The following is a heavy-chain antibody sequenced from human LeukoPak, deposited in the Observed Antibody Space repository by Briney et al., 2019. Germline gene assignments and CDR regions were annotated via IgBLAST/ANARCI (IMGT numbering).Heavy chain of an antibody. D-gene: IGHD2-15*01. J-gene: IGHJ4*02. CDR3: AILTDY. CDR2: ISYDGSNK. Sequence: GRSLRLSCAASGFTFSSYGMHWVRQAPVKGLEWVAVISYDGSNKYYADSVKGRFTISRDNSKNTLYLQMNSLRAEDTAVYYCAILTDYWGQGTLVTVSS. V-gene: IGHV3-30*03. CDR1: GFTFSSYG.